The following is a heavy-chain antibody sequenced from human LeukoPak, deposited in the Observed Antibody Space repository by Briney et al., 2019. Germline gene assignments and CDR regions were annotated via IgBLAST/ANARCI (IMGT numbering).Heavy chain of an antibody. CDR3: ARVGYSSAYASDAFDI. CDR1: GGTFSSYA. CDR2: IIPIFGTA. J-gene: IGHJ3*02. V-gene: IGHV1-69*05. Sequence: SVKVSCKASGGTFSSYAISWVRQAPGQGLEWMGGIIPIFGTANYAQKLQGRVTMTTDTSTSTAYMELRSLRSDDTAVYYCARVGYSSAYASDAFDIWGQGTMVTVSS. D-gene: IGHD5-18*01.